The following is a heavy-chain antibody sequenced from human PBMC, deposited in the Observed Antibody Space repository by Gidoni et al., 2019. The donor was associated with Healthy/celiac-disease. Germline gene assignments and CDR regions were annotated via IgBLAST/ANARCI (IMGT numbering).Heavy chain of an antibody. V-gene: IGHV3-23*01. Sequence: EVQLLESGGGLVQPGGSLRLSCAASGFTFSSYAMSWVRQAPGKGLDWVSAISGSGGSTYYADSVKGRFTISRDNSKNTLYLQMNSLRAEDTAVYYCAKDGAYYYDSSGYATGEWGQGTLVTVSS. J-gene: IGHJ4*02. CDR3: AKDGAYYYDSSGYATGE. CDR2: ISGSGGST. D-gene: IGHD3-22*01. CDR1: GFTFSSYA.